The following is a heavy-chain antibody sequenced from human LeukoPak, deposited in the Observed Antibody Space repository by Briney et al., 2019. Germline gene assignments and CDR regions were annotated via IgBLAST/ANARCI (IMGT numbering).Heavy chain of an antibody. Sequence: GGSLRLSCAASGFTFSSYGMHWVRQAPGKGLEWVAVIWYDGTNKYYADSVKGRFTISRDNSKNTLYLQMNSLRAEDTAVYYCARTASRGPQSAESSHHWGQGTLVTVSS. CDR1: GFTFSSYG. J-gene: IGHJ1*01. CDR2: IWYDGTNK. V-gene: IGHV3-33*01. CDR3: ARTASRGPQSAESSHH.